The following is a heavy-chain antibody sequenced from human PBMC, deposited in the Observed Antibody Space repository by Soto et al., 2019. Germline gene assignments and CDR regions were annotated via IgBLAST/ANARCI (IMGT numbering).Heavy chain of an antibody. V-gene: IGHV3-23*01. CDR3: AHPRGYGVFDAVDI. Sequence: LRXSCAASGFIFSTYAINWVRQAPGKGLEWVSAISSGGDTTYYAESVRGRFTISRDNSINTLYLQMSRLRTEDTAVYYCAHPRGYGVFDAVDIWGQGTMVTVSS. CDR2: ISSGGDTT. D-gene: IGHD4-17*01. CDR1: GFIFSTYA. J-gene: IGHJ3*02.